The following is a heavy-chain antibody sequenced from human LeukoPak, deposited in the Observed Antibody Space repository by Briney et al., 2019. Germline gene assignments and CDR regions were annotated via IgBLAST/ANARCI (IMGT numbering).Heavy chain of an antibody. V-gene: IGHV4-59*01. J-gene: IGHJ6*02. D-gene: IGHD3-3*01. Sequence: SETLSLTCTVSGGSISSYYWSSIRQPPGKGLEWIGYIYYSGSTNYNPSLKSRVTISVDTSKNQFSLKLSSVTAADTAVYYCARVITIFGVTYYGMDVWGQGTTVTVSS. CDR1: GGSISSYY. CDR2: IYYSGST. CDR3: ARVITIFGVTYYGMDV.